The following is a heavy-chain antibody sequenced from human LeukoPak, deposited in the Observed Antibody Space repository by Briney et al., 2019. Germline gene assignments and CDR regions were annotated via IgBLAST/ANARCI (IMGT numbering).Heavy chain of an antibody. D-gene: IGHD6-19*01. CDR1: GFTFDDYA. V-gene: IGHV3-9*03. J-gene: IGHJ3*02. Sequence: GGSLRLSCAASGFTFDDYAMHWVRQAPGKGLEWVSGISWNSGSIGYADSVKGRFTISRDNAKNSLYLQMNSLRAEDMALYYCAKDIREYSSGLPDAFDIWGQGTMVTVSS. CDR2: ISWNSGSI. CDR3: AKDIREYSSGLPDAFDI.